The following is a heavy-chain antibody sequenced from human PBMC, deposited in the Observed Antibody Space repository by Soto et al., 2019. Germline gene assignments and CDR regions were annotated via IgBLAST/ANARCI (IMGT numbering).Heavy chain of an antibody. CDR3: AKDRGIVVVPAAKSYYYYGMDV. CDR2: ISYDGSNK. D-gene: IGHD2-2*01. CDR1: GFTFSRYG. J-gene: IGHJ6*02. Sequence: PGGSLRLSCAASGFTFSRYGMHWVRQAPGKGLEWVAVISYDGSNKYYADPVKGRFTISRDNSKNTTYLQMNSLRAEDTAVYYCAKDRGIVVVPAAKSYYYYGMDVWGHGTRVTVSS. V-gene: IGHV3-30*18.